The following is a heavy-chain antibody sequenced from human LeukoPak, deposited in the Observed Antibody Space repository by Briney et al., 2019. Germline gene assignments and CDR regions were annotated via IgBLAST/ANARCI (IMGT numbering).Heavy chain of an antibody. V-gene: IGHV3-7*01. J-gene: IGHJ4*02. Sequence: GGSLRLSCAASGFTFSSYWMNWVRQAPGKGLEWVANIKEDGSEKYYVDSEKGRFTISRDNAKNSLYLQMNSLRGEDTAVYYCARGEHSSFDYWGQGTLVTVSS. CDR3: ARGEHSSFDY. D-gene: IGHD6-6*01. CDR1: GFTFSSYW. CDR2: IKEDGSEK.